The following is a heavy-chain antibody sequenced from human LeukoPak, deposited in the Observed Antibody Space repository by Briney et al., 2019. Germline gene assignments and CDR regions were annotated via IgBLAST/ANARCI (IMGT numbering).Heavy chain of an antibody. D-gene: IGHD6-19*01. CDR2: IYHSGNT. V-gene: IGHV4-4*09. CDR1: GASMSSNY. Sequence: SETLSLTCNVSGASMSSNYWSWIRQPPGKGLEWIGYIYHSGNTNYSPSLESRVTMSVDETKNQFSLRVHFVSAADTAVYYCASTRRAAVAGRFDSWGQGTLVTVSS. J-gene: IGHJ4*02. CDR3: ASTRRAAVAGRFDS.